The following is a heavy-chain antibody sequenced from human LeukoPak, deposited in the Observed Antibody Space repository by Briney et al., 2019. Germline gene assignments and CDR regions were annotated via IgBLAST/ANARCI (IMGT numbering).Heavy chain of an antibody. D-gene: IGHD6-13*01. CDR2: ISSSSSYI. Sequence: PGGSLRLSCAASGFTFSSYSMNWVRQAPGKGLEWVSSISSSSSYIYYADSVKGRFTISRDNAKNSLYLQMNSLRAEDTAVYYCASEIEQAAGQGAFDYWGQGTLVTVSS. J-gene: IGHJ4*02. CDR1: GFTFSSYS. CDR3: ASEIEQAAGQGAFDY. V-gene: IGHV3-21*01.